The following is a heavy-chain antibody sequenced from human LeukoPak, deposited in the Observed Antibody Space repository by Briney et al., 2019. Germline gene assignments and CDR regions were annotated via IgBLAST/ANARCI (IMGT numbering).Heavy chain of an antibody. CDR1: GGSFSGYY. J-gene: IGHJ4*02. Sequence: SETLSLTCAVYGGSFSGYYWSWIRQPPGKGLEWIGEINHSGSTNYNPSLKSRVTISLDTSKNQFSPKLSSVTAADTAVYYCASLRYFDWLLSYQFDYWGQGTLVTVSS. CDR3: ASLRYFDWLLSYQFDY. CDR2: INHSGST. V-gene: IGHV4-34*01. D-gene: IGHD3-9*01.